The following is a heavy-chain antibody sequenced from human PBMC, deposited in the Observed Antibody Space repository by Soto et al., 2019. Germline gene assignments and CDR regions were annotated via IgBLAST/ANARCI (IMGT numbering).Heavy chain of an antibody. CDR1: GGSLSKNA. Sequence: GXAVKGACKASGGSLSKNAVIWGRRAPGLGLEWMGGIIPIFGPADYAQKFQGRVTIIADESTSTVYMELSSLTSDDTAMYYCVSGGHYSPSHGFDPWGQGTLVTVPS. D-gene: IGHD3-16*01. CDR3: VSGGHYSPSHGFDP. J-gene: IGHJ5*02. V-gene: IGHV1-69*01. CDR2: IIPIFGPA.